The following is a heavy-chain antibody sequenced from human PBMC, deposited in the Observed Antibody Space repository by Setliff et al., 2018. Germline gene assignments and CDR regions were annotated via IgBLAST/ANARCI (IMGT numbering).Heavy chain of an antibody. CDR3: ARSDHLVVDGFDV. J-gene: IGHJ3*01. CDR1: GYAFTDNY. V-gene: IGHV1-2*04. D-gene: IGHD3-16*01. Sequence: RASVKVSCKTSGYAFTDNYIHWVRQAPGQGLEWTGWINPKTGGTNLAQKFQGWVSMTRDTSITTAYMELSRLTSDDMAVYFCARSDHLVVDGFDVWGQGTMVTVSS. CDR2: INPKTGGT.